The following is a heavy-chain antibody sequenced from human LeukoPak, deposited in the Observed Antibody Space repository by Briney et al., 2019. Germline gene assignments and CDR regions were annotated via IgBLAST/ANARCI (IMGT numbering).Heavy chain of an antibody. V-gene: IGHV4-59*01. CDR1: GGSISSYY. CDR2: IYYSGST. Sequence: PSETLSLTSTVSGGSISSYYWSWIRQPPGKGLEWIGYIYYSGSTNYNPSLKSRVTISVDTSKNQFSLKLSSVTAADTAVYYCACSGNPRFEGRYYYYGMDVWGQGTTVTVSS. J-gene: IGHJ6*02. D-gene: IGHD2-15*01. CDR3: ACSGNPRFEGRYYYYGMDV.